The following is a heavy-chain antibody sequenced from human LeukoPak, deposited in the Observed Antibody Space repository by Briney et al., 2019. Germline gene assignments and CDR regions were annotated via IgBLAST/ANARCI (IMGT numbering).Heavy chain of an antibody. CDR1: GFTFSSYG. Sequence: PGGSLRLSCAASGFTFSSYGMHWVRQAPGKGLEWVAVISYDGSNKYYADSVKGRFTISRDNSTNTLYLQMNSLRAEDTAVYYCAKTMTGYVWGSPNYWGQGTLVTVSS. CDR3: AKTMTGYVWGSPNY. J-gene: IGHJ4*02. V-gene: IGHV3-30*18. CDR2: ISYDGSNK. D-gene: IGHD3-16*01.